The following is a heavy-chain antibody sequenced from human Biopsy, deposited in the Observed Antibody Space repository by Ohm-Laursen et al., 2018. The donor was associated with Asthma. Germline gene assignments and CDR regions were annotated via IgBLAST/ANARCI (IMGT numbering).Heavy chain of an antibody. Sequence: SLRLSCAASGFVFDDYALHWVRQAPGKGLEWVSSISWNSGNIDYAVSVKGRFTISRDNAKNSLYLQMQSLRPEDTAFYYCAKSADYYDSTDYLDFWGRGTLVIVSS. CDR1: GFVFDDYA. J-gene: IGHJ4*01. V-gene: IGHV3-9*01. D-gene: IGHD3-22*01. CDR3: AKSADYYDSTDYLDF. CDR2: ISWNSGNI.